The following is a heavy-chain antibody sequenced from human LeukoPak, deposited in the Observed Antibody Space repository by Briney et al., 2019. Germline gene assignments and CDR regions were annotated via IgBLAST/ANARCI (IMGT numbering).Heavy chain of an antibody. V-gene: IGHV3-74*01. CDR2: INTDGSNT. CDR1: GFTFSRFW. J-gene: IGHJ4*01. D-gene: IGHD1-26*01. Sequence: PGGSLRLSCATSGFTFSRFWMHWVRQAPGKGLVWVSRINTDGSNTIYADSVEGRLTISRDNAKSTLYLQMNSLRAEDTAVYFCATDQSIAGPTTADYWGQGTLVTVSS. CDR3: ATDQSIAGPTTADY.